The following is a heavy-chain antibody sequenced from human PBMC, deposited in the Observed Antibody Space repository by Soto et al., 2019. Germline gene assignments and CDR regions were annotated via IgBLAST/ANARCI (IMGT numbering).Heavy chain of an antibody. CDR3: ERRILRPTGHALDV. Sequence: PGGSLRLSCAASGFTFSSYSMNWVRQAPGKGLEWVSSISSSSSYIYYADSVKGRFTISRDNAKNSLYLQMNSLRVEDTAVYYCERRILRPTGHALDVWGQGTTVTVS. CDR2: ISSSSSYI. CDR1: GFTFSSYS. J-gene: IGHJ6*02. V-gene: IGHV3-21*04. D-gene: IGHD2-21*02.